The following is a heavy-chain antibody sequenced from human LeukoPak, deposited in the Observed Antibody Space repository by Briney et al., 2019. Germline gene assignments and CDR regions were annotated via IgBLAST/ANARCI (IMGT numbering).Heavy chain of an antibody. CDR1: GFTFSSYS. Sequence: PGGSLRLSCAASGFTFSSYSMNWVRQAPGKGLEWVSSISSSSSYIYYADSVKGRFTISRDNAKNSLYLQMNSLRAEDTAVYYCARDGGSHCSSTSCYEKSRFLDYWGQGTLVTVSS. CDR3: ARDGGSHCSSTSCYEKSRFLDY. CDR2: ISSSSSYI. V-gene: IGHV3-21*01. J-gene: IGHJ4*02. D-gene: IGHD2-2*01.